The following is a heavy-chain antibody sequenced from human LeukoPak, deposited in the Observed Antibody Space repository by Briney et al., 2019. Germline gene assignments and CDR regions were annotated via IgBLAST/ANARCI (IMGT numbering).Heavy chain of an antibody. CDR2: INHSGST. J-gene: IGHJ6*02. V-gene: IGHV4-34*01. CDR1: GGSLSGYY. CDR3: ARVPYCSGGSCNYYYYYRMDV. D-gene: IGHD2-15*01. Sequence: ASETLSLTCAVYGGSLSGYYWSWIRQPPGKGLEWIGEINHSGSTNYNPSLKSRVTISVDTSKNQFSLKLSSVTAADTAVYYCARVPYCSGGSCNYYYYYRMDVWGQGTTVTVSS.